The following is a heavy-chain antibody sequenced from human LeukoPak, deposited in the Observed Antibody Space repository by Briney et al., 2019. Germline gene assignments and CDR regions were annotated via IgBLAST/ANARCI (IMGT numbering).Heavy chain of an antibody. CDR1: GFTFSTNA. CDR2: ISGSGGTT. D-gene: IGHD3-10*01. V-gene: IGHV3-23*01. J-gene: IGHJ4*02. Sequence: PGGSLRLSCAASGFTFSTNAMTWVRQAPGKGLEWVSAISGSGGTTYYADSVKGRFTISRGNSKNTLYLQMNSLRAEDTAVYYCAKAQVRGVITMEDYWGQGTLVSVSS. CDR3: AKAQVRGVITMEDY.